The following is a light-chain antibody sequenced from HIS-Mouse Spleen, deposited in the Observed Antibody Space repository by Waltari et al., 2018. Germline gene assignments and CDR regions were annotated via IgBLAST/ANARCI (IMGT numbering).Light chain of an antibody. V-gene: IGLV1-47*01. CDR2: RNT. Sequence: QSVLTQPPSASGTPGQRVTISCSGSSSTIGSNHVYWYQQPPGTAPKLLIYRNTQRPSGVPDRFSGSKSGTSASLAISGLRSEDEADYYCAAWDDSLSGRVFGGGTKMTVL. CDR1: SSTIGSNH. CDR3: AAWDDSLSGRV. J-gene: IGLJ3*02.